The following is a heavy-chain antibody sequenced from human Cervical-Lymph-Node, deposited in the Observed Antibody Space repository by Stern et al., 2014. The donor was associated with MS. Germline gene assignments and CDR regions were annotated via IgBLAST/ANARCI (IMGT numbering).Heavy chain of an antibody. D-gene: IGHD6-13*01. CDR2: IIPIFGTA. J-gene: IGHJ6*02. Sequence: VQLVESGAEVKKPGSSVKVSCKVSGGTFSSYAISWGRQAPGQGLEWMGGIIPIFGTANYAQKFQGRVTITADESTSTAYMELSSLRSEDTAVYYCARDSPSGRAADRYYYGMDVWGQGTTVTVSS. CDR3: ARDSPSGRAADRYYYGMDV. CDR1: GGTFSSYA. V-gene: IGHV1-69*01.